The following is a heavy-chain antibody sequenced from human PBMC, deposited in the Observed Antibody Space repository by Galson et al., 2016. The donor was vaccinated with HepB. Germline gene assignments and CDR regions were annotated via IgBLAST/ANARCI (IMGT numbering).Heavy chain of an antibody. D-gene: IGHD2-2*01. CDR3: TRGGCSSTGCYGGVGMDV. V-gene: IGHV3-30*03. CDR2: ISYDGSNK. Sequence: SLRLSCAASGFSVSTNYMTWVRQAPGKGLEWVALISYDGSNKHYADSVKGRFTIAKDNSKNTLYLQMDSLRTEDTAMYYCTRGGCSSTGCYGGVGMDVWGQGTTVTVSS. CDR1: GFSVSTNY. J-gene: IGHJ6*02.